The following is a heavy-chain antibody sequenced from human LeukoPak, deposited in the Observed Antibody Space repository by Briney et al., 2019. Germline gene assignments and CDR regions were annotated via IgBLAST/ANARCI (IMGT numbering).Heavy chain of an antibody. D-gene: IGHD3-9*01. J-gene: IGHJ1*01. V-gene: IGHV3-11*01. Sequence: PGGSLRLSCAASGFTFDDYAMHWVRQAPGKGLEWVSYITNSGTTIYYADSVKGRFTISRDNAKNSLYLQMNSLRAEDTAVYYCARDGHYDILTGYFQDWGQGTLVTVSS. CDR1: GFTFDDYA. CDR3: ARDGHYDILTGYFQD. CDR2: ITNSGTTI.